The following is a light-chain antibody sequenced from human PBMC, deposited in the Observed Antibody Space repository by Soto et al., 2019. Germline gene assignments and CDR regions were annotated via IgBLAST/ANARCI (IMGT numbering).Light chain of an antibody. J-gene: IGKJ4*01. Sequence: EIVMTQSPATLSVSPGERTTLSCRASQSVSSNLAWYQQKPGQAPRLLIYGASTRATGIPARFSGSGSGTDFTLTISSLQSEDFAVYYCQQYIHWPPLTFGGGTKVEIK. V-gene: IGKV3-15*01. CDR1: QSVSSN. CDR3: QQYIHWPPLT. CDR2: GAS.